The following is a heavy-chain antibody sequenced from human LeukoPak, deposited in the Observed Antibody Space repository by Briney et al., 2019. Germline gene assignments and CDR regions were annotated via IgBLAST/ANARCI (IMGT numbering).Heavy chain of an antibody. V-gene: IGHV3-30-3*01. D-gene: IGHD3-22*01. Sequence: PGGSLRLSCAASGFTFSSYAMHWVRQAPGKGLEWVAVISYDGSNKYYADSVKGRFTISRDNSKNTLYLQMNSLRAEDTAVYYCARGPPYYYDSNGYLPLDYWGQGTLVTVSS. J-gene: IGHJ4*02. CDR1: GFTFSSYA. CDR2: ISYDGSNK. CDR3: ARGPPYYYDSNGYLPLDY.